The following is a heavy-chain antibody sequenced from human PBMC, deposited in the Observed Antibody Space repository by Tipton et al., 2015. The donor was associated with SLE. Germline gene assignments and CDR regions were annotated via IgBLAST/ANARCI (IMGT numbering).Heavy chain of an antibody. Sequence: TLSLTCTVSGGSISSGSYYWSWIRQPAGKGLEWIGYIYNSGSAHYNASLKSRLTISVDTSKNQFSLTLSSVTAADTAVYFCARQRGYYDGTPFPPWNFDLWGRGTLVTVSS. V-gene: IGHV4-31*03. CDR2: IYNSGSA. CDR3: ARQRGYYDGTPFPPWNFDL. J-gene: IGHJ2*01. D-gene: IGHD3-16*01. CDR1: GGSISSGSYY.